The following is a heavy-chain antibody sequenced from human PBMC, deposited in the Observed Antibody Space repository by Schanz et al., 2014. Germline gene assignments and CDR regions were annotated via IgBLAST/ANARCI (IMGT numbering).Heavy chain of an antibody. Sequence: VQLVESGGGLAQPGGSLRLSCAASGITFSSYAMSWVRQTPGKGLEWVAVMWNDGIKTHYADSGKGRFTISRDNSKNTVYLQMNSLRTDDTAMYYCARDPNTSAWLPYFDTWGQGTLVTVSS. CDR3: ARDPNTSAWLPYFDT. CDR2: MWNDGIKT. V-gene: IGHV3-30*04. J-gene: IGHJ4*02. D-gene: IGHD6-19*01. CDR1: GITFSSYA.